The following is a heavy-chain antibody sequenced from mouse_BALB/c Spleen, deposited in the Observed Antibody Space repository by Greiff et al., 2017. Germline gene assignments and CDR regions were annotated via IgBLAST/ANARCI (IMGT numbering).Heavy chain of an antibody. CDR1: GFSLTSYG. CDR3: ASWVRREGLAY. Sequence: QVQLKESGPGLVAPSQSLSITCTVSGFSLTSYGVHWVRQPPGKGLEWLGVIWAGGSTNYNSALMSRLSISKDNSKSQVFLKMNSLQTDDTAMYYCASWVRREGLAYWGQGTLVTVSA. CDR2: IWAGGST. J-gene: IGHJ3*01. D-gene: IGHD2-14*01. V-gene: IGHV2-9*02.